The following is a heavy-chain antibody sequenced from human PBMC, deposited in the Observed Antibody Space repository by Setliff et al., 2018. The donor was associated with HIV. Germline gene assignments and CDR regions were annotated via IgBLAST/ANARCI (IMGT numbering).Heavy chain of an antibody. CDR2: IIPIFGTA. CDR1: GGTFSSYA. CDR3: ARDSGDDYSDYYYYGMDV. Sequence: GASVKVSCKASGGTFSSYAISWVRQAPGQGLEWMGRIIPIFGTANYAQKFQGRVTITADKSTSTAYMDLSSLRSEDTALYYCARDSGDDYSDYYYYGMDVWGQGTTVTVSS. J-gene: IGHJ6*02. D-gene: IGHD4-4*01. V-gene: IGHV1-69*06.